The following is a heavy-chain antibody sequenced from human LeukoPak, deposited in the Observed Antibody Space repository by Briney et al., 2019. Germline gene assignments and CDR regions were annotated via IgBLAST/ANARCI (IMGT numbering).Heavy chain of an antibody. CDR2: IKEDGSDE. CDR1: GFTFSTYW. J-gene: IGHJ2*01. V-gene: IGHV3-7*01. CDR3: ARDTYRFFDL. Sequence: GGSLRLSCAASGFTFSTYWMGWVRQAPGKGLEWVADIKEDGSDEYSVDSVKGRFTISRDNAKNSLYLQMSSLRAEDTAVYYCARDTYRFFDLWGRGTLVTVSS.